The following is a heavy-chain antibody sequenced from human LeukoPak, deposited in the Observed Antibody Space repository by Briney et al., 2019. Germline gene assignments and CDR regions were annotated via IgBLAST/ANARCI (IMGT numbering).Heavy chain of an antibody. J-gene: IGHJ4*02. Sequence: SETLSLTCAVYGGSFSGYYWSWIRQPPGKGLEWIGEINHSGSTNYNPSLKSRVTISVATSKNQFSLKLSSATAADTAVYYCASGYDSSGYIPLAYWGQGTLVTVSS. D-gene: IGHD3-22*01. V-gene: IGHV4-34*01. CDR1: GGSFSGYY. CDR3: ASGYDSSGYIPLAY. CDR2: INHSGST.